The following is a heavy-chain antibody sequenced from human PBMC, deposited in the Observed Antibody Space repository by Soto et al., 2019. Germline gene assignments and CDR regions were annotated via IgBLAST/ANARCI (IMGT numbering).Heavy chain of an antibody. CDR3: ARATIDYYDSSGYSDY. D-gene: IGHD3-22*01. CDR2: IYYSGST. V-gene: IGHV4-59*01. J-gene: IGHJ4*02. Sequence: SETLSLTXTVSGGSISSYYWSWIRQPPGKGLEWIGYIYYSGSTNYNPSLKSRVTISVDTSKNQFSLKLSSVTAADTAVYYCARATIDYYDSSGYSDYWGQGTLVTVSS. CDR1: GGSISSYY.